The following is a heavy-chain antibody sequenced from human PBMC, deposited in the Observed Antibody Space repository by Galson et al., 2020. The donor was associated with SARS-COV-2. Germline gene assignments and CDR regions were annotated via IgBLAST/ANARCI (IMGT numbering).Heavy chain of an antibody. V-gene: IGHV3-9*01. CDR1: GFTLEDYA. J-gene: IGHJ4*02. Sequence: GGSLRLSCAASGFTLEDYAMHWVRQVPGKGLEWVSGITWNSYILGYTDSVKGRFTISRDNAKNSLYLEMNSLRGEDTALYYCARDHASGSYYWFDYWGQGALVTVSS. D-gene: IGHD3-10*01. CDR2: ITWNSYIL. CDR3: ARDHASGSYYWFDY.